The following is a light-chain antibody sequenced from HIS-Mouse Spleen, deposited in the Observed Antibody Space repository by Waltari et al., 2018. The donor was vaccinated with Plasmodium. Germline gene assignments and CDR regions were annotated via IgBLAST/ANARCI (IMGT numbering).Light chain of an antibody. CDR1: SLRRYY. Sequence: SSELTQDPAVSVALGPTVRITCQGDSLRRYYASWYQKKPGQAPVLVIYGKNNRPSGIPDRFSGSSSGNTASLTITGAQAEDEADYYCNSRDSSGNHQVFGGGTKLTVL. J-gene: IGLJ3*02. CDR2: GKN. V-gene: IGLV3-19*01. CDR3: NSRDSSGNHQV.